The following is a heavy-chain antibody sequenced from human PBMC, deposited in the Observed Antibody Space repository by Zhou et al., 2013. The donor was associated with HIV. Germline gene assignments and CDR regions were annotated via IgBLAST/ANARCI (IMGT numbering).Heavy chain of an antibody. D-gene: IGHD3-22*01. CDR1: GGTFSSYA. Sequence: QVQLVQSGAEVKKPGSSVKVSCKASGGTFSSYAISWVRQAPGQGLEWMGGIIPMFGTTNYAQKFQGRVTITTDESTSTAYMELSSLRSEDTAVYYCARGGDYYDNTDYSSYHYMAVWGSGTTVTVSS. J-gene: IGHJ6*03. V-gene: IGHV1-69*05. CDR3: ARGGDYYDNTDYSSYHYMAV. CDR2: IIPMFGTT.